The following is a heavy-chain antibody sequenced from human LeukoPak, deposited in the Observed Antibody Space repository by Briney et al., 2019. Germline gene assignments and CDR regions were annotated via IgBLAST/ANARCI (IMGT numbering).Heavy chain of an antibody. V-gene: IGHV1-18*01. CDR1: GYTFTSYG. CDR3: ARMVVPAAMFAG. Sequence: ASVKVSCKASGYTFTSYGISWVRQAPGQGLEWMGWISAYNGNTNYAQKLQGRVTMTTDTSTSTAYMELTSLRSDDTAVNSCARMVVPAAMFAGWGQGTLVTVSS. D-gene: IGHD2-2*01. CDR2: ISAYNGNT. J-gene: IGHJ4*02.